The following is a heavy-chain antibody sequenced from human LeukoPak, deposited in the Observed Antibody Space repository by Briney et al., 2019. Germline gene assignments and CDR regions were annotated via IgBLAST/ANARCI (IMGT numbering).Heavy chain of an antibody. CDR3: ARLRWGWYYFDY. J-gene: IGHJ4*02. Sequence: GGSLRLSCAASGFTFSDYYMSWFRQAPGTGLECISYISSSGSSIYHADSVKGRFTISRDNAKNSLYLEMNSLRAEDTAVYYCARLRWGWYYFDYWGQGTLVTASS. CDR2: ISSSGSSI. V-gene: IGHV3-11*04. CDR1: GFTFSDYY. D-gene: IGHD4-23*01.